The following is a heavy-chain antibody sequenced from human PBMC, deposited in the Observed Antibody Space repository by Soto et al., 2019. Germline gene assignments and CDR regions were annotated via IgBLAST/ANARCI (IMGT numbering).Heavy chain of an antibody. J-gene: IGHJ6*02. D-gene: IGHD3-3*01. CDR1: GFTFSSYW. Sequence: PGGSLRLSCAASGFTFSSYWMSWVRQAPGKGLEWVANIKQDGSEKYYVDSVKGRFTISRDNAKNSLYLQMNSLRAEDTAVYYCARDLTIFGVAYYGMDVWGQGTTVTVSS. CDR2: IKQDGSEK. CDR3: ARDLTIFGVAYYGMDV. V-gene: IGHV3-7*01.